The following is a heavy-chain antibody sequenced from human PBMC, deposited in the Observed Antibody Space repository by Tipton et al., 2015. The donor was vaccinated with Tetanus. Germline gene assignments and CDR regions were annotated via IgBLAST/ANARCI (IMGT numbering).Heavy chain of an antibody. D-gene: IGHD2-8*02. CDR3: ARATSTGPAYNWFDP. V-gene: IGHV4-59*12. CDR1: GGSINNYY. J-gene: IGHJ5*02. CDR2: VYYSGST. Sequence: GLVKPSETLSLTCTVSGGSINNYYWSWIRQPPGKGLEWIGYVYYSGSTNYNPSLKSRVTISIDRSKNQLSLKLTSVTAADTAVYYCARATSTGPAYNWFDPWGQGTLVTVSS.